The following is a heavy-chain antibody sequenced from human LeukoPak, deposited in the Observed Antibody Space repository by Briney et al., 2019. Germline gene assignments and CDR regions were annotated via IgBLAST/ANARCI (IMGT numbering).Heavy chain of an antibody. CDR2: ISYDGSNK. CDR3: ARGGYYYDSSANIPDY. D-gene: IGHD3-22*01. V-gene: IGHV3-30-3*01. CDR1: GSTFSSYA. Sequence: PGGSLRLSCAASGSTFSSYAMHWVRQAPGKGLEWVAVISYDGSNKYYADSVKGRFTISRDNSKNTLYLQMNSLRAEDTAVYYCARGGYYYDSSANIPDYWGQGTLVTVSS. J-gene: IGHJ4*02.